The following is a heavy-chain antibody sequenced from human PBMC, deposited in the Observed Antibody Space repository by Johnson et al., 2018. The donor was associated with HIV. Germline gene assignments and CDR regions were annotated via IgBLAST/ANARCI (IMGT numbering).Heavy chain of an antibody. Sequence: MLLVESGGGVVQPGGSLRLSCAASGFSFSSYAMHWVRQAPGKGLEYVSAISSNGGSTYYANSVKGRFTISRDNSKNTLYLQMNSLRAGDTAVYYCAKSTRGNWGSCFDIWGQGTMVTVSS. D-gene: IGHD7-27*01. CDR3: AKSTRGNWGSCFDI. J-gene: IGHJ3*02. CDR2: ISSNGGST. V-gene: IGHV3-64*01. CDR1: GFSFSSYA.